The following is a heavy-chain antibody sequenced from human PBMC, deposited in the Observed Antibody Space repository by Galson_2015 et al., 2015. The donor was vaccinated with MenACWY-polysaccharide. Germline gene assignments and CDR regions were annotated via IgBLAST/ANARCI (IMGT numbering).Heavy chain of an antibody. CDR1: GGSFRIFS. V-gene: IGHV1-69*02. D-gene: IGHD1-1*01. J-gene: IGHJ2*01. CDR3: ARRSLDNWYFDL. Sequence: SVKVSCQASGGSFRIFSFNWVRQAPGQGLEWMGRIIPGLDKPNYAQKFQGRATITADQSTGTAYMELSSLRSEDTAMYYCARRSLDNWYFDLWGRGTLVIVSS. CDR2: IIPGLDKP.